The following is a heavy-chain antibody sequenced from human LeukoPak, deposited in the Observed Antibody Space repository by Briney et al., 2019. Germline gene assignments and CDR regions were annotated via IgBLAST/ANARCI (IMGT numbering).Heavy chain of an antibody. V-gene: IGHV3-53*01. CDR2: IYSGGST. Sequence: GGSLRLSCAASGFTFTIYSMDWVRQAPGKGLEWVSVIYSGGSTYYADFVKGRFTISRDNSKNTLYLQMNGLRAEDTAVYYCKREGDYWGQGTLVTVSS. J-gene: IGHJ4*02. CDR1: GFTFTIYS. CDR3: KREGDY.